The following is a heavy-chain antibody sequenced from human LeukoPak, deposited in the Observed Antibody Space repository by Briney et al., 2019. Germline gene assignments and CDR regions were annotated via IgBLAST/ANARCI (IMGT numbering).Heavy chain of an antibody. CDR1: GGSISSGSYY. CDR2: IYTSGST. Sequence: PSQTLSLTCTVSGGSISSGSYYWSWIRQPAGKGLEWIGRIYTSGSTNYNPSPKSRVTISVDTSKNQFSLKLSSVTAADTAVYYCARGRIAARHNWFDPWGQGTLVTVSS. V-gene: IGHV4-61*02. J-gene: IGHJ5*02. CDR3: ARGRIAARHNWFDP. D-gene: IGHD6-6*01.